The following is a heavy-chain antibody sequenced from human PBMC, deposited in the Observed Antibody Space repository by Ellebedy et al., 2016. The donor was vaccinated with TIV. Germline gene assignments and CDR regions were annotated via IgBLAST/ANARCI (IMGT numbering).Heavy chain of an antibody. CDR2: LKQDGSEI. Sequence: GESLKISCAASGFTFSNYWMSWVRQAPGKGLEWVANLKQDGSEIYYVNSVKGRFTISRDNAKNSLYLQMNSLRAEDTAVYYCARRYFDLWGRGTLVTVPS. J-gene: IGHJ2*01. V-gene: IGHV3-7*01. CDR3: ARRYFDL. CDR1: GFTFSNYW.